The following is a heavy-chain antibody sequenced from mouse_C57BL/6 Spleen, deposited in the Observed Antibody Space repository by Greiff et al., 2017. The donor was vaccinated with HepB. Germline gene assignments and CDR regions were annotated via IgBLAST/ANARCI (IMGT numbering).Heavy chain of an antibody. CDR2: INPNYGTT. Sequence: EVQLKQSGPELVKPGASVKISCKASGYSFTDYNMNWVKQSNGKSLEWIGVINPNYGTTSYNQKFKGKATLTVDQSSSTAYMQLNSLTSGDSAVYSCARREDGYYWYFDVWGTGTTVTVSS. V-gene: IGHV1-39*01. D-gene: IGHD2-3*01. CDR3: ARREDGYYWYFDV. CDR1: GYSFTDYN. J-gene: IGHJ1*03.